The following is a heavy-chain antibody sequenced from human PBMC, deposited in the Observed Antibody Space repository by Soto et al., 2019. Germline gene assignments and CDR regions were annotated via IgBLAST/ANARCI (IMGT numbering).Heavy chain of an antibody. CDR3: ARSVAVPGAHIDY. CDR2: VYYTGST. D-gene: IGHD6-19*01. V-gene: IGHV4-59*01. CDR1: GGSISGSY. J-gene: IGHJ4*02. Sequence: SETLSLTCSVSGGSISGSYWSWIRQSPGKGLEWLGYVYYTGSTNYSPSLRSRVSISVDTSKNEFSLRLSSGTAADTAVYFCARSVAVPGAHIDYWGQGTQVTVS.